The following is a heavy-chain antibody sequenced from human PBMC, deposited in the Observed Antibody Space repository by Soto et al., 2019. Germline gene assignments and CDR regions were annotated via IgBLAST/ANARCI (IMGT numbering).Heavy chain of an antibody. CDR3: ARKTTVTEFDY. Sequence: QVQLQESGPGLVKPSQTLSLTCTVSGGSISSGGYYWSWIRQHPGKGLEWIGYIYYSGSTYYNPSLKSXXTXSXXTSKNQFSLKLSSVTAADTAVYYCARKTTVTEFDYWGQGTLVTVSS. CDR1: GGSISSGGYY. V-gene: IGHV4-31*03. CDR2: IYYSGST. J-gene: IGHJ4*02. D-gene: IGHD4-17*01.